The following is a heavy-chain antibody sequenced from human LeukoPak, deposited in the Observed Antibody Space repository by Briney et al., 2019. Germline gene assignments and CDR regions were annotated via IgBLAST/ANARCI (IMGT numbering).Heavy chain of an antibody. Sequence: ASVKVSCKASGYTFTSYYMHWVRQAPGQGLEWMGIINPSGGSTSYAQKFQGRVTMTRDTSTSTVYMELSSLRAEDTAVYYCAKSRYSSGWYLYWGQGTLVTVSS. V-gene: IGHV1-46*01. CDR3: AKSRYSSGWYLY. CDR1: GYTFTSYY. D-gene: IGHD6-19*01. J-gene: IGHJ4*02. CDR2: INPSGGST.